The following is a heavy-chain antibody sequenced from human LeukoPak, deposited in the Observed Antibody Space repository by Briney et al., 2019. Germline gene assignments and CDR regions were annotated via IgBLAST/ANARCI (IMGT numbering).Heavy chain of an antibody. J-gene: IGHJ3*02. CDR3: ARVRMNAFDI. V-gene: IGHV3-48*01. CDR2: ISSSSSTI. Sequence: PGGSLRLSCAASGFTFSSYSMNWVRQAPGKGLEWVSYISSSSSTIYYADSVKGRFTISRGNAKNSLYLQMNSLRAEDTAVYYCARVRMNAFDIWGQGTMVTVSS. CDR1: GFTFSSYS. D-gene: IGHD2-15*01.